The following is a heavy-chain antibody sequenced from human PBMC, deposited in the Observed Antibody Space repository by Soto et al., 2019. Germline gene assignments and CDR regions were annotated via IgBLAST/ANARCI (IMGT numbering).Heavy chain of an antibody. J-gene: IGHJ5*02. CDR3: ARHNYYDNWFDP. CDR1: GGSISSYY. D-gene: IGHD3-22*01. CDR2: IYYSGST. V-gene: IGHV4-59*08. Sequence: SETLSLTCTVSGGSISSYYWSWIRQPPGKGLEWIGYIYYSGSTNYNPSLKSRGTISVDTSKNQFSLKLSSVTAADTAVYYCARHNYYDNWFDPWGQGTLVTVSS.